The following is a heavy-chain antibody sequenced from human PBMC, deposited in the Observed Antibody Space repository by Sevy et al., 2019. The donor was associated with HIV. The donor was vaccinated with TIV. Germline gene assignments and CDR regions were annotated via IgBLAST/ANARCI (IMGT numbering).Heavy chain of an antibody. CDR3: SREVWGPEY. CDR1: GFTFTNYW. Sequence: GGSLRLSCAASGFTFTNYWMTWVRQAPGKGLEWVANIKEDGSENNYVESVKGRFTISRDNAKNSVYLQMNSLRAEDTAVYYCSREVWGPEYWGHGNLVTVSS. D-gene: IGHD7-27*01. V-gene: IGHV3-7*01. J-gene: IGHJ4*01. CDR2: IKEDGSEN.